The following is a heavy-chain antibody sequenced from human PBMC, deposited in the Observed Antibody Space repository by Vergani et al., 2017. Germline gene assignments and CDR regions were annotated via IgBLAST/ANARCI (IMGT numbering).Heavy chain of an antibody. CDR1: GGPISSYY. CDR3: ARGGVWFGETDY. J-gene: IGHJ4*02. CDR2: IYYSGST. Sequence: QVQLQESGPGLVKPSETLSLTCTVSGGPISSYYWSWIRPPPGKGLEWIGYIYYSGSTNSNSSLKSRVAISVDTSNNQFSLKLSSVTAADTAVYYCARGGVWFGETDYWGQGTLGTVSS. V-gene: IGHV4-59*01. D-gene: IGHD3-10*01.